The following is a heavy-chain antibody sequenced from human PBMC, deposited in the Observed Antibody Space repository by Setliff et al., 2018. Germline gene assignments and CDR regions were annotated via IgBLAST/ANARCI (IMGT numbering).Heavy chain of an antibody. Sequence: PGGSLRLSCAASGFTFSNYAMSWVRQTPGKGLEWVSAITTSGGSTYYADSVKGRFTISRDNSKNTLYLQMDSLRAEDTAVYYCARNWVTAQHYYYGMDVWGQGTTVTVSS. CDR1: GFTFSNYA. CDR3: ARNWVTAQHYYYGMDV. J-gene: IGHJ6*02. CDR2: ITTSGGST. V-gene: IGHV3-23*01. D-gene: IGHD2-21*02.